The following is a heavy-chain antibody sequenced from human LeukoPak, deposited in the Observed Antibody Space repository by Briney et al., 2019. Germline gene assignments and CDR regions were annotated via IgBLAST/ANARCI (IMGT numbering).Heavy chain of an antibody. J-gene: IGHJ5*02. CDR1: GFTFSSNW. V-gene: IGHV3-74*03. Sequence: PGGSLRLSCAASGFTFSSNWMHWVRQVPGKGLVWVSRISSDGSTTTYADSVKGRFTISRDNAKNTLYLQMNSLRDEDTAVYYCARSDWFDPWGQGTLVTVSS. CDR3: ARSDWFDP. CDR2: ISSDGSTT.